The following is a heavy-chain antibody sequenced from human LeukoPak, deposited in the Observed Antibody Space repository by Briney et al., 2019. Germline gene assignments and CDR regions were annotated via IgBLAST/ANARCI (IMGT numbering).Heavy chain of an antibody. CDR1: GYTFTGYY. V-gene: IGHV1-2*02. J-gene: IGHJ4*02. CDR3: ARGSSGWYKNVDY. Sequence: ASVKVSCKASGYTFTGYYMHWVRQAPGPGLEWMGWINPNSGGTNYAQKFQGRVTMTRDTSISTAYMELSRLRSDDTAVYYCARGSSGWYKNVDYWGQGTLVTVSS. D-gene: IGHD6-19*01. CDR2: INPNSGGT.